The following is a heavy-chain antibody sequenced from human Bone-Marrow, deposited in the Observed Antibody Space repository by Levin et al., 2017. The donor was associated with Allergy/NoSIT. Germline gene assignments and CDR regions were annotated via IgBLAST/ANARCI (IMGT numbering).Heavy chain of an antibody. CDR1: GFTFSSYA. D-gene: IGHD5-24*01. J-gene: IGHJ4*02. CDR2: ISYDGSNK. Sequence: GESLKISCAASGFTFSSYAMHWVRQAPGKGLEWVAVISYDGSNKYYADSVKGRFTISRDNSKNTLYLQMNSLRAEDTAVYYCARGALTIYLRRGGVDYWGQGTLVTVSS. CDR3: ARGALTIYLRRGGVDY. V-gene: IGHV3-30*04.